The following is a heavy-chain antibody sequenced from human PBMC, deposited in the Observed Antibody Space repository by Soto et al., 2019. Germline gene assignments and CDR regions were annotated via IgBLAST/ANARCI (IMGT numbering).Heavy chain of an antibody. CDR1: GYTFTSYY. CDR3: ARPQTYYYDSSGSWFDP. J-gene: IGHJ5*02. V-gene: IGHV1-69*13. CDR2: IIPIFGTA. Sequence: ASLKVSCKASGYTFTSYYMHWVRQAPGQGLEWMGGIIPIFGTANYAQKFQGRVTITADESTSTAYMELSSLRSEDTAVYYCARPQTYYYDSSGSWFDPWGQGTLVTVSS. D-gene: IGHD3-22*01.